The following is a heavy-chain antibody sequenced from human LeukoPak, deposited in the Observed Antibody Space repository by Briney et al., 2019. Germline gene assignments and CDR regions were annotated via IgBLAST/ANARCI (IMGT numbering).Heavy chain of an antibody. V-gene: IGHV4-34*01. CDR1: GGSISSYY. CDR3: ARQARYSRGHFDY. D-gene: IGHD6-19*01. Sequence: SETLSLTCTVSGGSISSYYWSWIRQPPGKGLEWIGEINHSGSTNYNPSLKSRVTISVDTSKNQFSLKLSSVTAADTAVYYCARQARYSRGHFDYWGQGTLVTVSS. CDR2: INHSGST. J-gene: IGHJ4*02.